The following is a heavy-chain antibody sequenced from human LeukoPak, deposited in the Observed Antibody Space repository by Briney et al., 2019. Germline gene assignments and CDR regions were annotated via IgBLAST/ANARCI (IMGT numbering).Heavy chain of an antibody. CDR2: INPNSGGT. CDR3: ARDHLYYDILTGYRNWFDP. Sequence: ASVKVSCKASGYTFTGYYMHWVRQAPGQGLEWMGWINPNSGGTNYAQKFQGRVTMTRDTSISTAYMELSRLRSDDTAVYYCARDHLYYDILTGYRNWFDPWGQGTLVTVSS. D-gene: IGHD3-9*01. J-gene: IGHJ5*02. V-gene: IGHV1-2*02. CDR1: GYTFTGYY.